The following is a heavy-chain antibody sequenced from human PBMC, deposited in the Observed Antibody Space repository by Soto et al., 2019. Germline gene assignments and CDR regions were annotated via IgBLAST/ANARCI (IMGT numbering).Heavy chain of an antibody. D-gene: IGHD4-17*01. J-gene: IGHJ5*02. V-gene: IGHV3-33*01. Sequence: QVQLVESGGGVVQPGRSLRLSCAASGFTFSSYGMHWVRQAPGKGLEWVAVIWYDGSNKYYADSVKGGFTISRDNSKNTLYLQMNSLRAEDTAVYYCARDYGDYANWFDPWGQGTLVTVSS. CDR3: ARDYGDYANWFDP. CDR1: GFTFSSYG. CDR2: IWYDGSNK.